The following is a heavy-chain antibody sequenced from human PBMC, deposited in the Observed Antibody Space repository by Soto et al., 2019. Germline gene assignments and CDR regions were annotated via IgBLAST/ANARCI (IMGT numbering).Heavy chain of an antibody. Sequence: SETLSLSCTVSGASISRYYWSWIRQSPGKGLEWIGYLYNTGSTIYNPSLKSRVTISVDTSKNQFSLKLSSVTAADTAVYYCARDALSRDSIWGQRTLVTVSS. V-gene: IGHV4-59*12. CDR2: LYNTGST. J-gene: IGHJ4*02. D-gene: IGHD3-22*01. CDR3: ARDALSRDSI. CDR1: GASISRYY.